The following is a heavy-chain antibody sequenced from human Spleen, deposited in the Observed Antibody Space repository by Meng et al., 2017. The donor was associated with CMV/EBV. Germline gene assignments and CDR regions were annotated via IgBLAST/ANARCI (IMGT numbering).Heavy chain of an antibody. D-gene: IGHD5-12*01. CDR3: ARRGNDAFDI. J-gene: IGHJ3*02. Sequence: ASVKVSCKASGFFLRGYPISWVRQAPGQGLEWMGWISAYSGDTNYAQKLQGRLTMATDTSTTTAYMDLRSLRSDDTAVYYCARRGNDAFDIWGQGTMVTVSS. CDR1: GFFLRGYP. CDR2: ISAYSGDT. V-gene: IGHV1-18*01.